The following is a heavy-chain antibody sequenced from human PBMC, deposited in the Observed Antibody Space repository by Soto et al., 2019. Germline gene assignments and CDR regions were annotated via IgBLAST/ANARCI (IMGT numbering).Heavy chain of an antibody. V-gene: IGHV1-3*01. CDR1: GYTFTSYA. CDR3: ARDLSGYSYGYPDYYYYGMDA. J-gene: IGHJ6*02. D-gene: IGHD5-18*01. Sequence: GASVKVSCKASGYTFTSYAMHWVRQAPGQRLEWMGWINAGNGNTKYSQKFQGRVTITRDTSASTAYMELSSLRSEDTAVYYCARDLSGYSYGYPDYYYYGMDAWGQGTTVTVSS. CDR2: INAGNGNT.